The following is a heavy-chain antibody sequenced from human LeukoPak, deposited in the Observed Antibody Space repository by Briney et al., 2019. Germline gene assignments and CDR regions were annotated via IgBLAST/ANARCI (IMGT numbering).Heavy chain of an antibody. CDR2: ISSSGKTI. D-gene: IGHD3-22*01. CDR1: GFTFSDYY. V-gene: IGHV3-11*01. J-gene: IGHJ4*02. Sequence: GGSLRLSCAASGFTFSDYYMSRMRQAPGKGLEWVSYISSSGKTIYYADSVKGRFTISRDNAKNSLYLQMNSLRAEDTAIYYCARDQYYYDSSAPPLYWGQGTLVTVSS. CDR3: ARDQYYYDSSAPPLY.